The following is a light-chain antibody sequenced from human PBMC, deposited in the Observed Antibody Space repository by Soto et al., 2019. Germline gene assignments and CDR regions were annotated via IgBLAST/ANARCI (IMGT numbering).Light chain of an antibody. V-gene: IGLV2-14*01. CDR1: SSDVGGYNH. CDR2: EVT. J-gene: IGLJ1*01. CDR3: CSHTGSTTRI. Sequence: QSVLTQPASVSGSPGQSITISCTGTSSDVGGYNHVSWYQHHPGKAPKLMIYEVTKRPSGVSNRFSGSKSGDTASLTISGLQADDEADYYCCSHTGSTTRIFGKGTKVTV.